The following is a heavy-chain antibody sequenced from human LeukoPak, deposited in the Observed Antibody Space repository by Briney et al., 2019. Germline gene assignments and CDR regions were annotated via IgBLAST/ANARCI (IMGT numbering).Heavy chain of an antibody. V-gene: IGHV1-18*01. J-gene: IGHJ5*02. D-gene: IGHD6-19*01. CDR3: ARDPGFQWSPHFDP. CDR1: GYTFSSYG. Sequence: ASVKVSCKASGYTFSSYGISWVRQAPGQGLEWMGWISPYNSNTYYAQNLQGRVTMTTDTSTSTTYMELRSLRSDDTAVYYCARDPGFQWSPHFDPWGQGTLVTVSS. CDR2: ISPYNSNT.